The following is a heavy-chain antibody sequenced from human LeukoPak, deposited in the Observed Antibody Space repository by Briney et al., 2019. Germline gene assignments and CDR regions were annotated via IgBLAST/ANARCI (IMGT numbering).Heavy chain of an antibody. Sequence: PGGSLRLSCAASGFTFSSYAMHWVRQAPGKGLEYVSAISGSGGSTYYADSVKGRFTISRDNSKNTLYLQMNSLRAEDTAVYYCAKALVRGVIINFDYWGQGTLVTVSS. J-gene: IGHJ4*02. D-gene: IGHD3-10*01. CDR3: AKALVRGVIINFDY. CDR2: ISGSGGST. CDR1: GFTFSSYA. V-gene: IGHV3-23*01.